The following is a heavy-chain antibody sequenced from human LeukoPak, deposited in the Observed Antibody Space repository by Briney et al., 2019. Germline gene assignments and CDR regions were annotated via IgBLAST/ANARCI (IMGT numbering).Heavy chain of an antibody. CDR1: GYTFTSYY. D-gene: IGHD3-22*01. V-gene: IGHV1-46*01. Sequence: GASVKVSCKASGYTFTSYYMHWVRQAPGQGLEWMGIINPSGGSTSYAQKFQGRVTMTRDMSTSTVYMELSSLRSEDTAVYYCARENYDSSGYSHFDYWGQGTLVTVSS. CDR2: INPSGGST. CDR3: ARENYDSSGYSHFDY. J-gene: IGHJ4*02.